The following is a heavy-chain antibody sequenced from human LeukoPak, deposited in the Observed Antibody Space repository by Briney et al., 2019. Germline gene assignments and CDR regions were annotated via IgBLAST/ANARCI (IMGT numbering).Heavy chain of an antibody. Sequence: GGSLRLSCAASGFTFSSYGMHWVRQAPGKGLEWVAVISYDGSNKYYADSVKGRFTISRDNSKNTLYLQMNSLRAEDTAVYYCAKGVHPTSDWGQGTLVTVSS. CDR1: GFTFSSYG. CDR3: AKGVHPTSD. J-gene: IGHJ4*02. CDR2: ISYDGSNK. V-gene: IGHV3-30*18.